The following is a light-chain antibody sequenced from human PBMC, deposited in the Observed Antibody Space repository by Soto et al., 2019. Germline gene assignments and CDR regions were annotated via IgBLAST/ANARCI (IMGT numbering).Light chain of an antibody. CDR3: CSYAGSNVV. V-gene: IGLV2-23*01. CDR2: EGT. Sequence: QSALTQPASVSGSPGQSITISCTGTSSDVCNYNLVSWYQQHPGKAPKLMIYEGTKRPSGVSNRFSGSESGNTASLTISGLQAEDEADYSCCSYAGSNVVFGGGTQLTVL. CDR1: SSDVCNYNL. J-gene: IGLJ2*01.